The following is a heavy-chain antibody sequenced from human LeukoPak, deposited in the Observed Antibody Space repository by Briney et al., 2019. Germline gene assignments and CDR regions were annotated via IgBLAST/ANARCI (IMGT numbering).Heavy chain of an antibody. CDR3: ARIRYNLDY. CDR1: GGSFSGYY. J-gene: IGHJ4*02. D-gene: IGHD1-1*01. Sequence: SETLSLTRAVYGGSFSGYYWSWIRQPPGKGLEWIGEINHSGSTNYNPSLKSRVTISVDMAKNQFSLKLSSVTAADTAVYYCARIRYNLDYWGQGTLVSASS. CDR2: INHSGST. V-gene: IGHV4-34*01.